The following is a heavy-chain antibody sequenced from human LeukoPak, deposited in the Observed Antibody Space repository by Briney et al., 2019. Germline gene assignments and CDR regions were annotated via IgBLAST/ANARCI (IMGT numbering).Heavy chain of an antibody. V-gene: IGHV3-23*01. CDR2: ISGSGGST. J-gene: IGHJ4*02. D-gene: IGHD3-3*01. CDR3: ARAPPYDFWSGYYYFDK. Sequence: GGSLRLSCAASGFTFSTYAMSWVRRAPGKGLEWVSGISGSGGSTEYGDSVKGRFTISRDNSKNMLYLQMNSLRAEDTAVYYCARAPPYDFWSGYYYFDKWGQGTLVTVSS. CDR1: GFTFSTYA.